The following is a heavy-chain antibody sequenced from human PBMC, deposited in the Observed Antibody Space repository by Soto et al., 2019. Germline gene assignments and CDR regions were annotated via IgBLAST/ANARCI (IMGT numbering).Heavy chain of an antibody. Sequence: SETLSLTCSVSGGSVSSDAYYWSWIRQPPGKTLEWIGFILSGGGTSTNPSLRSRLSISVDTSRNQFSLRLTSVTASDTGVYFCAKGFSSGWYVDSWGRGTLVTVSS. V-gene: IGHV4-61*08. D-gene: IGHD6-19*01. CDR3: AKGFSSGWYVDS. CDR2: ILSGGGT. CDR1: GGSVSSDAYY. J-gene: IGHJ4*02.